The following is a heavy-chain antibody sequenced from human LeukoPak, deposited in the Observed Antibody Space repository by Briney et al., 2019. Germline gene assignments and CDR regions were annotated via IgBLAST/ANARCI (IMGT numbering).Heavy chain of an antibody. CDR1: GGSLSSGDYY. CDR3: ARSGSCSSTSCQWFGY. D-gene: IGHD2-2*01. Sequence: PSETLSLTCTVSGGSLSSGDYYWSWIRPPPGKGPEWIGYIYYSGSTYYNPSLKSRVTISVDTSKNQFSLKLSSVTAADTAVYFCARSGSCSSTSCQWFGYWGQGTLVTVSS. J-gene: IGHJ4*02. CDR2: IYYSGST. V-gene: IGHV4-30-4*01.